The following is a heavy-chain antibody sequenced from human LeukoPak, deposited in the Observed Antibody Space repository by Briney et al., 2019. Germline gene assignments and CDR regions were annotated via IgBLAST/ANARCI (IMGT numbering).Heavy chain of an antibody. CDR3: AGESRGPRITIFGVVTTYYYYYMDV. J-gene: IGHJ6*03. CDR1: GGSFSGYY. D-gene: IGHD3-3*01. V-gene: IGHV4-34*01. Sequence: SETLSLTCAVYGGSFSGYYWSWIRQPPGKGLEWIGEINHSGSTNYNPSLKSRVTISVDTSKNQFSLKLSSVTAADTAVYYCAGESRGPRITIFGVVTTYYYYYMDVWGKGTTVTVSS. CDR2: INHSGST.